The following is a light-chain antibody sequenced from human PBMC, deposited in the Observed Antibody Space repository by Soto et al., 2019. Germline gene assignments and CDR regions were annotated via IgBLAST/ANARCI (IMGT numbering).Light chain of an antibody. CDR1: SGSVSTTYY. CDR3: VLYMGSGIWV. J-gene: IGLJ7*01. V-gene: IGLV8-61*01. Sequence: VVTQEPSFSVSPGGTVTLTCGLTSGSVSTTYYPSWYQQTPGQAPRTLIYSTNTRSSGVPDRFSGSILGNKAALTITGAQADDESDYYCVLYMGSGIWVFGGGTQLTVL. CDR2: STN.